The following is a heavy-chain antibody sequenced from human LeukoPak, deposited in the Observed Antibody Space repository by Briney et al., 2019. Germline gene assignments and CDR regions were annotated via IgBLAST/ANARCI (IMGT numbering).Heavy chain of an antibody. CDR3: AKLTTPGVTDY. CDR2: ITGSGVSP. V-gene: IGHV3-23*01. Sequence: GGSLRLSCAASGFSFSSYAMTWVRQAPGKGLEWVSGITGSGVSPYYADSVKGRFTMSRDNSKNTLFLQMNSLRAEDTAIYYCAKLTTPGVTDYWGQGTLVNVSS. J-gene: IGHJ4*02. CDR1: GFSFSSYA. D-gene: IGHD1-1*01.